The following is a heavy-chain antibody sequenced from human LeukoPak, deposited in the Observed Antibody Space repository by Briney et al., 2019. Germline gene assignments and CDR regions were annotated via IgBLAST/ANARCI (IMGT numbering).Heavy chain of an antibody. J-gene: IGHJ6*02. CDR2: ISGRGDSI. D-gene: IGHD1-26*01. V-gene: IGHV3-23*01. Sequence: GGSLRLSCAASGFTFSSYTMSWVRQAPGKGLERVSGISGRGDSIYYADSVEGRFTISRDYSKSTVDLQMNSLRAEGTAVYYCAREKWERHHCGVDVWGQGTTVTVSS. CDR1: GFTFSSYT. CDR3: AREKWERHHCGVDV.